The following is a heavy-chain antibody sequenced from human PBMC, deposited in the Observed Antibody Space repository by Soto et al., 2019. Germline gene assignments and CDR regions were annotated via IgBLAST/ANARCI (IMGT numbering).Heavy chain of an antibody. J-gene: IGHJ4*02. CDR2: ISGDGNDK. CDR3: VQGASTAHQPLDS. V-gene: IGHV3-30*03. D-gene: IGHD1-26*01. CDR1: GFIFRNFG. Sequence: QEQLVESGGGVVQPGRSLRLSCAASGFIFRNFGMHWVRRAPGKGLEWVATISGDGNDKYYPDSVKGRFTISRDNFNNTLYLQLNSLRPEDTAVYHCVQGASTAHQPLDSWGQGVLVTVSS.